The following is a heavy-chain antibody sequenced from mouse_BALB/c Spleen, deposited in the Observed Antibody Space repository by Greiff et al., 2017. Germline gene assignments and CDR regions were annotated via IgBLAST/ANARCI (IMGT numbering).Heavy chain of an antibody. CDR2: ISSGGGST. D-gene: IGHD1-1*01. V-gene: IGHV5-12-1*01. J-gene: IGHJ2*01. CDR3: ARHDLLLRYPPFDY. CDR1: GFAFSSYD. Sequence: EVKLQESGGGLVKPGGSLKLSCAASGFAFSSYDMSWVRQTPEKRLEWVAYISSGGGSTYYPDTVKGRFTISRDNAKNTLYLQMSSLKSEDTAMYYCARHDLLLRYPPFDYWGQGTTLTVSS.